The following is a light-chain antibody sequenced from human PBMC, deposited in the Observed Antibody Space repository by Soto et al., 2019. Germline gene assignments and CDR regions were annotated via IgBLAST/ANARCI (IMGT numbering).Light chain of an antibody. CDR2: RAS. Sequence: EIVMTQSPVTLSVSPGERATLSCTASHYIYSNVAWFQQRPGQAPRLLIYRASTRATGTPARFSGSGSGTEFTLTITCLQSEDFALYYCQQYHNLWTFGQGTEVEIK. J-gene: IGKJ1*01. CDR3: QQYHNLWT. CDR1: HYIYSN. V-gene: IGKV3-15*01.